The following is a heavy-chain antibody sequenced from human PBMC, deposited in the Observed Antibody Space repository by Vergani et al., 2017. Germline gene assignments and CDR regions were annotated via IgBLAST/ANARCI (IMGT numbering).Heavy chain of an antibody. CDR1: RGTFSSYA. Sequence: QVQLVQSGAEVKKPGSSVKVSCKASRGTFSSYAISWVRQAPGQGLEWMGRIIPIFGTANYAQKFQGRVTITADESTSTAYMELSSLRSEDTAVYYCARVDEVAAAVEWFDPWGQGTLVTVSS. D-gene: IGHD6-13*01. V-gene: IGHV1-69*13. CDR3: ARVDEVAAAVEWFDP. CDR2: IIPIFGTA. J-gene: IGHJ5*02.